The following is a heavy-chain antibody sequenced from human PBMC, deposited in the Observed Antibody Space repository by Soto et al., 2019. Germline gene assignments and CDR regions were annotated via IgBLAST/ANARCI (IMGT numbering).Heavy chain of an antibody. D-gene: IGHD6-6*01. CDR1: GFTFSSYA. CDR3: GNGIAARLHYSYCMDV. V-gene: IGHV3-23*01. J-gene: IGHJ6*02. CDR2: ISGSGGST. Sequence: GGSLRLSCAASGFTFSSYAMSWVRQAPGKGLEWASAISGSGGSTYYADSVKGRFTISRDNSKNTLYLQMNSLRAEDTAVYYCGNGIAARLHYSYCMDVWDQESTLAVSS.